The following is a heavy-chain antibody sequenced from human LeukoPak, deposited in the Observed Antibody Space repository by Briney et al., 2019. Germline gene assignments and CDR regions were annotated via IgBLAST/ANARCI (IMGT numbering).Heavy chain of an antibody. V-gene: IGHV4-34*01. D-gene: IGHD6-19*01. CDR3: ARGLWLVRLFDY. CDR1: GGSFSGYY. Sequence: SETLSLTCAVYGGSFSGYYWSWIRQPPGKGPEWIGEINHSGSTNYNPSLKSRVTISVDTSKNQFSLKLSSVTAADTAVYYCARGLWLVRLFDYWGQGTLVTVSS. CDR2: INHSGST. J-gene: IGHJ4*02.